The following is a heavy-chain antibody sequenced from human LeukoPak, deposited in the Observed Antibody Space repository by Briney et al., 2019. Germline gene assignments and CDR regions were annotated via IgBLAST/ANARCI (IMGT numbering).Heavy chain of an antibody. D-gene: IGHD4-11*01. J-gene: IGHJ4*02. CDR2: IIPILGTA. CDR1: GGTFSSYT. V-gene: IGHV1-69*08. Sequence: SVKVSCKASGGTFSSYTISWVRQAPGQGLEWMGRIIPILGTANYAQKFQGRVTITADESTSTAYMELSSLRSEDTAVYYCARVGPNSNYVGYFDYWGQGTLVTVSS. CDR3: ARVGPNSNYVGYFDY.